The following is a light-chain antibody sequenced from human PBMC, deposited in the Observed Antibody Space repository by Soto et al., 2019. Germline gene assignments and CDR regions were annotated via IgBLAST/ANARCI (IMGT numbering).Light chain of an antibody. V-gene: IGLV2-14*01. CDR3: CSYTTSNTRQIV. CDR1: SSDVGGYNY. CDR2: DVS. J-gene: IGLJ1*01. Sequence: QSVLTQPASASGSPGQSITISCTGTSSDVGGYNYVSWYQQHPGKAPKFMIYDVSNRPSGVSNRFSGSKSGNTASLTISGLQAEDEADYYCCSYTTSNTRQIVFGTGTRSPS.